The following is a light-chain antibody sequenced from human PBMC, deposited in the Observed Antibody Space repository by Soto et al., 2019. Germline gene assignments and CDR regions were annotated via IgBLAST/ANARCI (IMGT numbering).Light chain of an antibody. Sequence: QSVMTQPPSVSAAPGQKVTISCSGSSSNIGGNSVSWYQQLPGTAPKLLIYDDNKRPSGIPDRFSGSKSGTSATLGITGFQTGDEADYYCGSWXXXXSAYVFXTGTKLTVX. CDR1: SSNIGGNS. CDR2: DDN. V-gene: IGLV1-51*01. J-gene: IGLJ1*01. CDR3: GSWXXXXSAYV.